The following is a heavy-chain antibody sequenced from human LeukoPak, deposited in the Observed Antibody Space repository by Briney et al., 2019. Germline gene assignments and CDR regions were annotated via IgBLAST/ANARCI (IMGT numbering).Heavy chain of an antibody. CDR1: GFTFSSYA. J-gene: IGHJ5*02. V-gene: IGHV3-23*01. CDR2: IICIGGST. Sequence: PGGSLRLSCAASGFTFSSYAMSWVRQAPGKGLEWVSAIICIGGSTYYADSVKGRFTISRDNSKNTLYLQMNSLRAEDTAVYHCAKQGESIAAARNWFDPWGQGTLVTVSS. CDR3: AKQGESIAAARNWFDP. D-gene: IGHD6-13*01.